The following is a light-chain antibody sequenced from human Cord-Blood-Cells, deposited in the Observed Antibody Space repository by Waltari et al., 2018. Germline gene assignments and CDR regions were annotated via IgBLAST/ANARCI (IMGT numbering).Light chain of an antibody. V-gene: IGLV2-14*01. CDR3: SSYTSSSTWV. Sequence: QSALTQPASVSVSPGQSITISCTGTSSDVGGYNYVSWYQQHPGKAPNIMIYEVSNRPSGVSNRFSGSKSGNTASLTISGLQAEDEADYYCSSYTSSSTWVFGGGTKLTVL. J-gene: IGLJ3*02. CDR1: SSDVGGYNY. CDR2: EVS.